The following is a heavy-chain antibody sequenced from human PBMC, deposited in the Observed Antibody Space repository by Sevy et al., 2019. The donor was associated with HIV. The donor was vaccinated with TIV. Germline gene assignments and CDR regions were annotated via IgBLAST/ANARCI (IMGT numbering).Heavy chain of an antibody. V-gene: IGHV4-39*01. CDR1: GGSISSSRHY. CDR3: ARHPLGNWFDL. CDR2: RFYSGGA. Sequence: SETLSLTCNVSGGSISSSRHYWGWIRQSPGKSLEWIGSRFYSGGAYHNPSLQSRVTMSVDTSKNQFSLNVNSVTAADTAVYYCARHPLGNWFDLWGQGILVTVS. D-gene: IGHD3-16*01. J-gene: IGHJ5*02.